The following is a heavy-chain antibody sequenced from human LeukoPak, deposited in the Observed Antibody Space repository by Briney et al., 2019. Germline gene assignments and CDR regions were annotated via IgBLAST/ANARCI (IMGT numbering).Heavy chain of an antibody. J-gene: IGHJ6*03. V-gene: IGHV4-59*01. D-gene: IGHD3-3*01. CDR3: ARTSASYYYYMDV. CDR2: IYFIGSH. Sequence: PSETLSLTCTVSGCSISSYYWSWIRQAPGKGLEWIGYIYFIGSHNYNPSLKSRVTISLDKSTKQVSLRINSVTPADTAVYYCARTSASYYYYMDVWGKGTTVTISS. CDR1: GCSISSYY.